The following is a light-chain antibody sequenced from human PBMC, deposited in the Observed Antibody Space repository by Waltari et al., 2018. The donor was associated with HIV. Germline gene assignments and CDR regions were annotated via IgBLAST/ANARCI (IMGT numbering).Light chain of an antibody. V-gene: IGLV1-47*01. CDR1: SSNIGSNY. J-gene: IGLJ3*02. CDR3: AAWDASLSGNWV. Sequence: QSVLTQPPSASGTPGQRVTISCSGSSSNIGSNYVYWYQQLPGTTPKLLPYRNNQRPSGVPDRFSGSKSGTSASLAISGLRSEDEADYYCAAWDASLSGNWVFGGGTKLTVL. CDR2: RNN.